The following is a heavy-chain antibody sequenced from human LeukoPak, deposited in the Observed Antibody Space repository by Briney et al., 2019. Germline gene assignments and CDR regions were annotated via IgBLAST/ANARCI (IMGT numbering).Heavy chain of an antibody. J-gene: IGHJ5*02. Sequence: ASVKVSCKASGYTFTGYYMHWVRQAPGQGLEWMGWINPNSGGTNYAQKFQGRVTMTRDTSISTAYMELSRLRSDDTAVYYCARDPYCSSTSCPDPRGQGTLVTVSS. D-gene: IGHD2-2*01. CDR3: ARDPYCSSTSCPDP. CDR2: INPNSGGT. CDR1: GYTFTGYY. V-gene: IGHV1-2*02.